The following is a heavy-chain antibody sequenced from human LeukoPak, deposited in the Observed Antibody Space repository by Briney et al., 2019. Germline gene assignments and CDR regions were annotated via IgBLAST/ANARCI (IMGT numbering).Heavy chain of an antibody. CDR2: INPNSGGT. D-gene: IGHD6-19*01. CDR1: GYTFTSYY. J-gene: IGHJ4*02. Sequence: GASVKVSCKASGYTFTSYYMHWVRQAPGQGLEWMGWINPNSGGTNYAQKFQGRVTMIRDTSISTAYMELSRLRADDTAVYYWARDLESSGWFNYFDYWGQGTLVTVSS. CDR3: ARDLESSGWFNYFDY. V-gene: IGHV1-2*02.